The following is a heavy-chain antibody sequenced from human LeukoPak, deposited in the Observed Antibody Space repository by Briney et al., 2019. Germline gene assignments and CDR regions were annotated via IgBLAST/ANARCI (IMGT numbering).Heavy chain of an antibody. CDR2: IRSRSRHI. CDR3: AKDLQVPPYDILTGYWRIDY. D-gene: IGHD3-9*01. J-gene: IGHJ4*02. CDR1: IFTLSSYS. V-gene: IGHV3-21*04. Sequence: GRSLSLSCAVSIFTLSSYSMKWVSHPPRRGLEWVPSIRSRSRHIYYTDSAKGRLPISRDIPKNTLYLHMNSLIADDTAVYYCAKDLQVPPYDILTGYWRIDYCGQGTLVTVSS.